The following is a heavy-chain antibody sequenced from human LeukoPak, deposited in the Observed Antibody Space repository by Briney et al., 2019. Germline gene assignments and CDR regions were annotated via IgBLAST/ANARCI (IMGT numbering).Heavy chain of an antibody. Sequence: ASVKVSCKASGYTFTSYDINWVRQATGQGLEWMGWMNPNSGNTGYAQKFQVRGTITRNTSISTAYMELSSLRSEDTAVYYCARGNQPPQYYYYYYYMDVWGKGTTVTVSS. V-gene: IGHV1-8*03. CDR2: MNPNSGNT. J-gene: IGHJ6*03. CDR3: ARGNQPPQYYYYYYYMDV. CDR1: GYTFTSYD. D-gene: IGHD1-14*01.